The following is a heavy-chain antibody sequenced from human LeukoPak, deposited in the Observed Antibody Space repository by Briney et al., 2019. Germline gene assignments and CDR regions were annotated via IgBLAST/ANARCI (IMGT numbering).Heavy chain of an antibody. D-gene: IGHD3-16*01. Sequence: ASVKVSCKASGYTFTSYDIYWVRQATGQGLEWMGWMNPNSGNTGYAQKFQGRVTMTRNTSISTAYMELSSLRSEDTAVYYCAMGRGGPDAFDIWGQGTMVTVSS. J-gene: IGHJ3*02. CDR3: AMGRGGPDAFDI. V-gene: IGHV1-8*01. CDR1: GYTFTSYD. CDR2: MNPNSGNT.